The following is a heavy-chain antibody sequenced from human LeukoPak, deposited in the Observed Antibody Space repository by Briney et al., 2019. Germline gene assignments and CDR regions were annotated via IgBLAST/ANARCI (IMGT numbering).Heavy chain of an antibody. V-gene: IGHV3-23*01. D-gene: IGHD3-16*02. J-gene: IGHJ4*02. CDR1: GFTSSSYA. Sequence: GGSLRLSCAASGFTSSSYAMSWVRQAPGKGLERVSGISRSGGSTYYPDSVKGRFTISRDNSKNTLYLQMNSLRAEDTAVYYCAKVITFGGVISHFDYWGQGTLVTVSS. CDR2: ISRSGGST. CDR3: AKVITFGGVISHFDY.